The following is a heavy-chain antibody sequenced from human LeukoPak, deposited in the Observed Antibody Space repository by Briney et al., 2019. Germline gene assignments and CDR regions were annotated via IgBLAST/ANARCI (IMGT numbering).Heavy chain of an antibody. V-gene: IGHV3-33*01. J-gene: IGHJ6*02. CDR1: GFTFSSYG. CDR3: AREDTAMVVYYYYYGMDV. D-gene: IGHD5-18*01. Sequence: PGGSLRLSCAASGFTFSSYGMHWVRQAPGKGLAWVAVIWYDGSNKYYADSVKGRFTISRDNSKNTLYLQMNSLRAEDTAVYYCAREDTAMVVYYYYYGMDVWGQGTTVTVSS. CDR2: IWYDGSNK.